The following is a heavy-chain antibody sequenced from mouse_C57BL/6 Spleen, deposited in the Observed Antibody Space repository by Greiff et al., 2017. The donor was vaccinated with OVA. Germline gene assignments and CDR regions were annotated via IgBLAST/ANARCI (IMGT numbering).Heavy chain of an antibody. Sequence: VQLQQSGPELVKPGASVKISCTASGYAFSSSWMNWVKQRPGKGLEWIGRIYPGDGDTNYNGKFKGKATLTADKSSSTAYMQLSSLTSEDSAVYFCAVYPGYFDVWGTGTTVTVSS. CDR3: AVYPGYFDV. CDR2: IYPGDGDT. J-gene: IGHJ1*03. D-gene: IGHD2-3*01. V-gene: IGHV1-82*01. CDR1: GYAFSSSW.